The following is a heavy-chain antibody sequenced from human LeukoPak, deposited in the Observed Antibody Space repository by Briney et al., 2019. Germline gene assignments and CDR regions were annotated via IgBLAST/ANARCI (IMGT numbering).Heavy chain of an antibody. V-gene: IGHV3-30*18. J-gene: IGHJ5*02. CDR2: ISHDGNNK. CDR3: MKGAHRNDWRNWLDP. D-gene: IGHD3-9*01. Sequence: GGSLRLSCAASGFTFSAYAVHWVRQAPGEGLEGVALISHDGNNKYYADSVKGRFTISRDNSNNTLYLQLNSLRAEDTAVYFCMKGAHRNDWRNWLDPWGQGTQVTVSS. CDR1: GFTFSAYA.